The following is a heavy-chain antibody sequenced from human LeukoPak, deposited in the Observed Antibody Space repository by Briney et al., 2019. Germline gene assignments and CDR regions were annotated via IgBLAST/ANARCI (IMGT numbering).Heavy chain of an antibody. V-gene: IGHV4-34*01. CDR2: INHSGST. CDR3: GLGYSSSWRTPAAIDY. Sequence: SENLSLTCAVYGGSFSGYYWSWIRQPPGKGLEWIGEINHSGSTNYNPSLKSRVTISVDTSKTQFSLRLTSVTAADTAVYYCGLGYSSSWRTPAAIDYWGLGTLVTVSS. D-gene: IGHD6-13*01. J-gene: IGHJ4*02. CDR1: GGSFSGYY.